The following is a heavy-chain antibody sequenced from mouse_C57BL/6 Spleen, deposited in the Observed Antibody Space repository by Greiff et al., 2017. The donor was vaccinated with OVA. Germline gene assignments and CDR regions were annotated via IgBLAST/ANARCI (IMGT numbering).Heavy chain of an antibody. CDR1: GYTFTSYG. CDR3: ARGYYGSSDYAMDY. D-gene: IGHD1-1*01. J-gene: IGHJ4*01. Sequence: VQLQQSGAELARPGASVKLSCKASGYTFTSYGISWVKQRTRQGLEWIGEIYPRSGNTYYNEKFKGKATLTADKSSSTAYMELRSLTSEDSAVYFCARGYYGSSDYAMDYWGQGTSVTVSS. CDR2: IYPRSGNT. V-gene: IGHV1-81*01.